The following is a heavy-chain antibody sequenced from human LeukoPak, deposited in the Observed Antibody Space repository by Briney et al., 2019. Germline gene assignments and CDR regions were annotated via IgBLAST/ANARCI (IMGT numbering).Heavy chain of an antibody. CDR3: ARDRSDYGATDYFDY. D-gene: IGHD4-17*01. CDR1: EFTFSSYG. CDR2: IWYDGSNK. Sequence: PGRSLRLSCAASEFTFSSYGMHWVRQAPGKGLEWVAVIWYDGSNKYYADSVKGRFTISRDNSKNTLYLQMNSLRAEDTAVYYCARDRSDYGATDYFDYWGQGTLVTVSS. V-gene: IGHV3-33*01. J-gene: IGHJ4*02.